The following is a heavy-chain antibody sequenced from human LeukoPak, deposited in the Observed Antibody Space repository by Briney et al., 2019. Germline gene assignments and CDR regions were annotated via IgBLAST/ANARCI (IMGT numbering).Heavy chain of an antibody. Sequence: PSETLSLTCTVSGGSISSYYWSWIRQHPGKGLEWIGYIYHTGITSYNPSLRSRVTMSVDTSMNQVSLKLNSLTAADTAVYYCAASSGVTLGRFWGQGFLVTVSS. CDR1: GGSISSYY. D-gene: IGHD4/OR15-4a*01. J-gene: IGHJ4*02. CDR3: AASSGVTLGRF. CDR2: IYHTGIT. V-gene: IGHV4-59*06.